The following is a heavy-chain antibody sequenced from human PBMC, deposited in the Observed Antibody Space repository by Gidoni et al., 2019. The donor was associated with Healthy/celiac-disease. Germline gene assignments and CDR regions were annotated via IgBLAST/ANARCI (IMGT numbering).Heavy chain of an antibody. CDR2: ISSSGSTI. V-gene: IGHV3-48*03. CDR1: GFTFSSYE. CDR3: ARESYGDYNYYYYGMDV. J-gene: IGHJ6*02. Sequence: EVQLVESGGGLVQPGGSLRLSCAASGFTFSSYEMNWVRQAPGKGLEWVSYISSSGSTIYYADSVKGRFTISRDNAKNSLYLQMNSLRAEDTAVYYCARESYGDYNYYYYGMDVWGQGTTVTVSS. D-gene: IGHD4-17*01.